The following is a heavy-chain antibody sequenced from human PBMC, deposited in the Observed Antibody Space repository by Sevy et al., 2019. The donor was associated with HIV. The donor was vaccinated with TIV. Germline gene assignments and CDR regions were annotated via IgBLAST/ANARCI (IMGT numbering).Heavy chain of an antibody. D-gene: IGHD3-22*01. CDR1: GFNLSPYW. Sequence: GGSLRLSCVASGFNLSPYWMTWVRQAPGKGLEWVANIKQDGNEKYYVDSVKGRFTVSRDNAKNALYLLMYSLRVEDTAVYFCASNTYHYDSNTYYPVYWGHGTRVTVSS. CDR2: IKQDGNEK. CDR3: ASNTYHYDSNTYYPVY. J-gene: IGHJ4*01. V-gene: IGHV3-7*01.